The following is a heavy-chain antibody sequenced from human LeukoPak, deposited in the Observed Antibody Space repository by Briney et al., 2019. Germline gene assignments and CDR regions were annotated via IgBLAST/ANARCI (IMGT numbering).Heavy chain of an antibody. J-gene: IGHJ5*02. CDR1: RSAVSSNF. Sequence: GGSLRLSCAASRSAVSSNFMSWVRQAPGKGLEWVSTIYSDGTTYYADSVKGRFTISRHNSKNTLYLQMNSLRAEDTAVYYCASAGYASWFDPWGQGTLVTVSS. D-gene: IGHD3-16*01. CDR3: ASAGYASWFDP. CDR2: IYSDGTT. V-gene: IGHV3-53*04.